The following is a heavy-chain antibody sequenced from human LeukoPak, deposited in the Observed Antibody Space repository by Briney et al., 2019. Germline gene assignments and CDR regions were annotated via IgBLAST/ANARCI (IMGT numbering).Heavy chain of an antibody. V-gene: IGHV4-39*07. CDR3: ARTRPPTAYYFDY. D-gene: IGHD4-11*01. CDR2: MYYSGST. J-gene: IGHJ4*02. CDR1: GGSISSSSYY. Sequence: SETLSLTCTVSGGSISSSSYYWGWIRQPPGKGPEWIGSMYYSGSTYYNPSPKSRVTISVDTSKNQFSLNLSSVTAADTAVYYCARTRPPTAYYFDYWGQGTLVTVSS.